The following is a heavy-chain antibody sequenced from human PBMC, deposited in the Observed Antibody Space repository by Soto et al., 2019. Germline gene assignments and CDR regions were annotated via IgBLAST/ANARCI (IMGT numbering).Heavy chain of an antibody. J-gene: IGHJ6*02. CDR3: AKEAPGLYCSGGSCYSLALNSDGMDV. D-gene: IGHD2-15*01. Sequence: GGSLRLSCATSGFTFSSYAMSWVRQAPGKGLEWVSAISGSGGSTYYADSVKGRFTISRDNSKNTLYLQMNSLRAEDTAVYYCAKEAPGLYCSGGSCYSLALNSDGMDVWGQGTTVTVSS. CDR2: ISGSGGST. CDR1: GFTFSSYA. V-gene: IGHV3-23*01.